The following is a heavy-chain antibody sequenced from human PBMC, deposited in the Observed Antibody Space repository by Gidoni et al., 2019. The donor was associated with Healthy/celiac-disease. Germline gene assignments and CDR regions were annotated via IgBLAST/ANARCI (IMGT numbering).Heavy chain of an antibody. CDR1: GYTFTSYG. V-gene: IGHV1-18*01. J-gene: IGHJ5*02. D-gene: IGHD5-12*01. CDR3: ARTHLYSGYDWKENWFDP. Sequence: QVQLVQSGAEVKKPWASVKVSCTASGYTFTSYGISWVQQAPGQGLEWMGWISAYNGNTNYAQKLQGRVTMTTDTSTSTAYMELRSLRSDDTAVYYCARTHLYSGYDWKENWFDPWGQGTLVTVSS. CDR2: ISAYNGNT.